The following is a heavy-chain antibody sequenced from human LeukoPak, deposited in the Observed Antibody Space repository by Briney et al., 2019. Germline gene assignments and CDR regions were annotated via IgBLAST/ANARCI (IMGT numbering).Heavy chain of an antibody. CDR2: ISSSSSTI. Sequence: GGSLRLSCAASGFTFSSYSMNWVRQAPGKGLEWVSYISSSSSTIYYADSVKGRFTISRDNAKNSLYLQMNSLRAEDTAVYYCARATYYYYTDVWGKGTTVTVSS. V-gene: IGHV3-48*04. CDR1: GFTFSSYS. J-gene: IGHJ6*03. CDR3: ARATYYYYTDV.